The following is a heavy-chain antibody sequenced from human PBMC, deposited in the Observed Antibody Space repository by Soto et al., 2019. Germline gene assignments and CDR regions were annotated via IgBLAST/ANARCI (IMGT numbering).Heavy chain of an antibody. CDR1: GGSFSGYY. CDR2: INHSGST. Sequence: QVQLQQWGAGLLKPSETLSLTCAVYGGSFSGYYWSWIRQPPGKGLEWIGEINHSGSTNYNPSLKSRVNISVDTSKNQFSLKLSSVTAADTAVYYCARIVVVPAAMDVGSDYFDYWGQGTLVTVSS. D-gene: IGHD2-2*01. CDR3: ARIVVVPAAMDVGSDYFDY. V-gene: IGHV4-34*01. J-gene: IGHJ4*02.